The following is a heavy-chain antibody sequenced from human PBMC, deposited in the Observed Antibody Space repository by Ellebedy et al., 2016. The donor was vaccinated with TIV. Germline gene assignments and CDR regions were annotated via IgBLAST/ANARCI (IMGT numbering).Heavy chain of an antibody. CDR3: ARAGSCLSEAVFY. V-gene: IGHV3-69-1*01. J-gene: IGHJ4*02. CDR1: GFSVSNI. CDR2: IYSGDTT. Sequence: GGSLRLSXAASGFSVSNIMSWVRQAPGKGLDWVSSIYSGDTTYYADSVKGRFTISRDNAKNSLYLQMNSLRAEDTAVYYCARAGSCLSEAVFYWGQGTLVTVSS. D-gene: IGHD3-10*01.